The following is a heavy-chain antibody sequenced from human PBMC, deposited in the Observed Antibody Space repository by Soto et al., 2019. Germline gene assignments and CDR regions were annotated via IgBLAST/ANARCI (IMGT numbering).Heavy chain of an antibody. J-gene: IGHJ4*02. CDR3: ARDGKGYCTNGVCLTPFDY. CDR1: GGTFSSYA. V-gene: IGHV1-69*12. CDR2: IIPNFGTA. Sequence: QVQLVQSGAEVKKPGSSVKVSCKASGGTFSSYAISWVRQAPGQGLEWMGGIIPNFGTANYAQKFQGRVTITADESTSTAYMELSSLRSEDTAVYYCARDGKGYCTNGVCLTPFDYWGQGTLVTVSS. D-gene: IGHD2-8*01.